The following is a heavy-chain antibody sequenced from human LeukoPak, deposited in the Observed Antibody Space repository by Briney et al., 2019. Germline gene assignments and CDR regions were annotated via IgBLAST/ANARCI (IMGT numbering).Heavy chain of an antibody. CDR2: IGKGGDT. V-gene: IGHV3-13*04. CDR1: GFIFSNYD. J-gene: IGHJ4*02. CDR3: TRGALGFDY. Sequence: GGSLRLSCAASGFIFSNYDFHWVRQATGKGLEWVSGIGKGGDTYYAASVKGRFTFSRENAKGSLYLQMNSLRAGDTDVYYCTRGALGFDYWGQGTLVTVSS.